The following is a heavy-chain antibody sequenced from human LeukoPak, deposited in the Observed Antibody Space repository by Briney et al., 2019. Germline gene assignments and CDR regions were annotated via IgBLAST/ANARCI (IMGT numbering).Heavy chain of an antibody. V-gene: IGHV3-30*03. Sequence: GGSLRLSCAASGFTFSRYGMHWVRQAPGKGLEWVAVISYDGSNKYYADSVKGRFTISRDNSKNTLYLQMNSLRAEDTAVYYCAISNYYDSSGPDYWGQGTLVTVSS. CDR2: ISYDGSNK. CDR3: AISNYYDSSGPDY. CDR1: GFTFSRYG. J-gene: IGHJ4*02. D-gene: IGHD3-22*01.